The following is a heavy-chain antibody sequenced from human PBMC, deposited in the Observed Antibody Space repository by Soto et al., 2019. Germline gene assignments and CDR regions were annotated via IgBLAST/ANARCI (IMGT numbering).Heavy chain of an antibody. CDR1: GGSFSGYY. D-gene: IGHD5-12*01. V-gene: IGHV4-34*01. Sequence: SETLSLTCAVYGGSFSGYYWSWIRQPPGKGLEWIGEINHSGSTNYNPSLKSRVTISVDTSKNQFSLKLSSVTAADTAVYYCARLRPFDYWGQGTLVTVSS. CDR3: ARLRPFDY. CDR2: INHSGST. J-gene: IGHJ4*02.